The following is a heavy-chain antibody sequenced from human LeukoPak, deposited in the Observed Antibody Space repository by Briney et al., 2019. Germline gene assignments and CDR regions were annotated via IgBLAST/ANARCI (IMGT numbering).Heavy chain of an antibody. CDR3: ARDRITVTTDNWFDP. Sequence: KPSETLSLTCTVSGGSISSSSYYWGWIRQPPGKGLEWIGSIYYSGSTYYNPSLKSRVTISVDTSKNQFTLKLSSVTAADTAVYYCARDRITVTTDNWFDPWGQGTLVTVSS. D-gene: IGHD4-17*01. V-gene: IGHV4-39*02. J-gene: IGHJ5*02. CDR2: IYYSGST. CDR1: GGSISSSSYY.